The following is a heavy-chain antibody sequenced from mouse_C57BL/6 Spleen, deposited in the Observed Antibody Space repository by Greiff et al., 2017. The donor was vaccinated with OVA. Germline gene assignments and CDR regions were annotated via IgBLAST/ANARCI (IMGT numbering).Heavy chain of an antibody. J-gene: IGHJ2*01. CDR1: GYTFTSYW. CDR2: IDPSDSYT. V-gene: IGHV1-69*01. CDR3: ARGGDSFDY. D-gene: IGHD2-13*01. Sequence: QVQLQQPGAELVMPGASVKLSCKASGYTFTSYWMHWVKQRPGQGLEWIGEIDPSDSYTNYNQKFKVKSTLTVDKSSSTAYMQLSSLTSEDSAVYYCARGGDSFDYWGQGTTLTVSS.